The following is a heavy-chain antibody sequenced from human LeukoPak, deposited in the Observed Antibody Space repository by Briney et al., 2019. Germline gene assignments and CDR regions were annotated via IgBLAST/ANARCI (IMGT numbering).Heavy chain of an antibody. D-gene: IGHD6-13*01. Sequence: GGSLRLSCAASGFTFSSHAMSWVRQAPGKGLEWVSAISDSGRETFYTDSVKGRFTISRDNSKNTLYLEMNSLRAEDTAVYYCAKEAVAAAGPFDYWGQGTLVTVSS. CDR2: ISDSGRET. J-gene: IGHJ4*02. V-gene: IGHV3-23*01. CDR1: GFTFSSHA. CDR3: AKEAVAAAGPFDY.